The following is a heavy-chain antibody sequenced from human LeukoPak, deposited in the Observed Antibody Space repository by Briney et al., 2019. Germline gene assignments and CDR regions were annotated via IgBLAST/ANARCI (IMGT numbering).Heavy chain of an antibody. V-gene: IGHV1-3*01. J-gene: IGHJ5*02. CDR3: ARESEPIAMAGEFDP. CDR1: GYTFTSYA. D-gene: IGHD6-19*01. CDR2: INAGNGNT. Sequence: ASVKVSRKASGYTFTSYAMHWVRQAPGQRLEWMGWINAGNGNTKYSQKFQGRVTITRDTSASTAYMELSSLRSEDTAVYYCARESEPIAMAGEFDPWGQGTLVTVSS.